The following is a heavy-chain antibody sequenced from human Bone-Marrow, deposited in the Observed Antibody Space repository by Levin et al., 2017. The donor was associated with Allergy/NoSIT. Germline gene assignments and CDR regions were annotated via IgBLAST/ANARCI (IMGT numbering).Heavy chain of an antibody. CDR3: AKDMGIRITMVRGVMGFDY. D-gene: IGHD3-10*01. V-gene: IGHV3-30*18. CDR2: ISYDGSNK. J-gene: IGHJ4*02. CDR1: GFTFSSYG. Sequence: PGESLKISCAASGFTFSSYGMHWVRQAPGKGLEWVAVISYDGSNKYYADSVKGRFTISRDNSKNTLYLQMNSLRAEDTAVYYCAKDMGIRITMVRGVMGFDYWGQGTLVTVSS.